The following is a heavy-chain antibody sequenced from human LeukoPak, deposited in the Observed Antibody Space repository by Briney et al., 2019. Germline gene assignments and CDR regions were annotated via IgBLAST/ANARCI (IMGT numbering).Heavy chain of an antibody. Sequence: GGSLRLSCAAPGFTFSSYSMNWVRQAPGKGLEWVSSISSSSYIYYADSVKGRFTISRDNAKNSLYLQMNSLRAEDTAVYYCARDGDGSGSYYYYYYYYMDVWGKGTTVTVSS. V-gene: IGHV3-21*01. CDR1: GFTFSSYS. CDR3: ARDGDGSGSYYYYYYYYMDV. CDR2: ISSSSYI. J-gene: IGHJ6*03. D-gene: IGHD3-10*01.